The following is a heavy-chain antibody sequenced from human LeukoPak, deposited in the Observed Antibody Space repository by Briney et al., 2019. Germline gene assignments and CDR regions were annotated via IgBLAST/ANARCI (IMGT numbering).Heavy chain of an antibody. Sequence: PSETLSLTCSVSGGSISSSSYYWGWIRQPPGKGLEWIGSIYYSGSTYYNPSLKSRVTISVDTSKNQFSLKLSSVTAADTAVYYCARTYYGLFDIWGQGTMVTVSS. V-gene: IGHV4-39*01. CDR1: GGSISSSSYY. CDR3: ARTYYGLFDI. D-gene: IGHD3-22*01. J-gene: IGHJ3*02. CDR2: IYYSGST.